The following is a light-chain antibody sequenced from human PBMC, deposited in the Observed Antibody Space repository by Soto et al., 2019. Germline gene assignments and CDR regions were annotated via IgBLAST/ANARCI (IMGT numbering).Light chain of an antibody. CDR2: EVS. CDR1: SSDVGSYNR. J-gene: IGLJ1*01. CDR3: NSYTSSNTYV. V-gene: IGLV2-18*02. Sequence: SVLTPPPSGSGAPGQSVTNSRPGNSSDVGSYNRVSWYQQPPGTAPKLMIYEVSNRPSGVPDRFSGSKSGNTASLTISGLQPEDEADYYCNSYTSSNTYVFGTGTKVTVL.